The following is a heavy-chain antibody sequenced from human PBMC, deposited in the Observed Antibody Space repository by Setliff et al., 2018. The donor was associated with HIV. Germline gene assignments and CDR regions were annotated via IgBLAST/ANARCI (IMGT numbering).Heavy chain of an antibody. Sequence: SETLSLTCAVYGGSFSGYYWSWIRQPPGKGLEWIGGIYYSGSAYYNPSLKSRVTISIDTSNNQISLRLSSVTAADTAMYYCVRDDYGYNGKGFDYWGPGTLVTVSS. CDR1: GGSFSGYY. D-gene: IGHD4-17*01. J-gene: IGHJ4*02. CDR3: VRDDYGYNGKGFDY. V-gene: IGHV4-34*09. CDR2: IYYSGSA.